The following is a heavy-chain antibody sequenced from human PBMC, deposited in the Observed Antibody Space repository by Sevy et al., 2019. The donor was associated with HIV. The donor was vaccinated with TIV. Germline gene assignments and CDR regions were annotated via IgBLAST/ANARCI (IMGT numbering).Heavy chain of an antibody. J-gene: IGHJ4*02. D-gene: IGHD3-22*01. CDR1: GYTLTQLS. V-gene: IGHV1-24*01. Sequence: ASVKVSCKVSGYTLTQLSMHWVRQAPGKGLEWMASFDPEDGETIYAQKFQGRVTMTEDTSTDTAYMELGSLRSEDTAGYYCATTKDYYDNSAYPFDYWGQGTLVTVSS. CDR2: FDPEDGET. CDR3: ATTKDYYDNSAYPFDY.